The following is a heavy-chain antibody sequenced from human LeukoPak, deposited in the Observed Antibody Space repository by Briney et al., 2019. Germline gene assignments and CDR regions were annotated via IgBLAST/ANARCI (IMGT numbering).Heavy chain of an antibody. Sequence: GGSLRLSCAVSGFTFSNYAMNWVRQTPGKGLEWVSSINSRSNYIYYADSVKGRFTISRDNAKESLYLQMNSLRAEDTALYFCARDKVSVIPALDYWGQGTLVIVSS. CDR2: INSRSNYI. D-gene: IGHD2/OR15-2a*01. CDR3: ARDKVSVIPALDY. V-gene: IGHV3-21*01. CDR1: GFTFSNYA. J-gene: IGHJ4*02.